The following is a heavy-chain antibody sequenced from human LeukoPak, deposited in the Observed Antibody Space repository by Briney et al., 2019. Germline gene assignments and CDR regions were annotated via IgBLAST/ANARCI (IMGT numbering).Heavy chain of an antibody. J-gene: IGHJ4*02. Sequence: PGGSLRLSCAASGFTFSSYGMHWFRQAPGKGLEWVAVIWYDGSKKYYADSVKGRFTISRDNSKNTLYLQMDSLRAEDTAVYYCARHNTGSVDYWGQGTLVTVSS. CDR2: IWYDGSKK. CDR3: ARHNTGSVDY. V-gene: IGHV3-33*01. CDR1: GFTFSSYG. D-gene: IGHD2-8*02.